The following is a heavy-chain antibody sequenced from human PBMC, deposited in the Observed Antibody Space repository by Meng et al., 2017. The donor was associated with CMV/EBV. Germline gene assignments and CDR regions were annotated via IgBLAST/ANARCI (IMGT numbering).Heavy chain of an antibody. J-gene: IGHJ6*02. CDR2: ISSSSSYI. D-gene: IGHD1-26*01. V-gene: IGHV3-21*01. CDR3: ARYAGATFAYYYYGMDV. Sequence: GESLKISCAASGFTFSSYSMNWVRQAPGKGLEWVSSISSSSSYIYYADSVKGRSTISRDNAKNSLYLQMNSLRAEDTAVYYCARYAGATFAYYYYGMDVWGQGTTVTVSS. CDR1: GFTFSSYS.